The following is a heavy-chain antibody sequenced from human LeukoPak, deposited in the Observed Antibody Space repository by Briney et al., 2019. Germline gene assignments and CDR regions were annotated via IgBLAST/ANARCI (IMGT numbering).Heavy chain of an antibody. J-gene: IGHJ4*02. CDR1: GFTSSNAW. Sequence: PGGSLRLSCAASGFTSSNAWMSWVRQAPGKGLEWVSRIKSKTDGGTTDYAAPVKGRFTISRDDSKNTLYLQMNSLKTEDTAVYYCTTRTVLLWFGEDSYDYWGQGTLVTVSS. CDR2: IKSKTDGGTT. CDR3: TTRTVLLWFGEDSYDY. D-gene: IGHD3-10*01. V-gene: IGHV3-15*01.